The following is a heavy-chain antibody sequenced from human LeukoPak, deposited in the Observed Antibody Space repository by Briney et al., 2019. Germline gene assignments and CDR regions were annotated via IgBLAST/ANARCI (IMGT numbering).Heavy chain of an antibody. CDR3: ARHYYYGMDV. CDR1: GGSFSSYY. V-gene: IGHV4-39*01. CDR2: IYYSGST. J-gene: IGHJ6*02. Sequence: SETLSLTCAVYGGSFSSYYWGWIRQPPGKGLEWIGSIYYSGSTYYNPSLKSRVTISVDTSKNQFSLKLSSVTAADTAVYYCARHYYYGMDVWGQGTTVTVSS.